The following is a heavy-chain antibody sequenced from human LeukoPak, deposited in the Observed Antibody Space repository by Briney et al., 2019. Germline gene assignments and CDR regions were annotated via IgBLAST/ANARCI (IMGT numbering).Heavy chain of an antibody. CDR2: ISAYNGNT. D-gene: IGHD3-22*01. J-gene: IGHJ5*02. Sequence: ASVKVSCKASGYTFTSYGISWVRQAPGQGLEWMGWISAYNGNTNYAQKLQGRVTMTTDTSTSTAYMELRSLRSDDTAVYYCARDLRYYDSSGAWWFDPWGQGTLVTVSS. CDR3: ARDLRYYDSSGAWWFDP. V-gene: IGHV1-18*01. CDR1: GYTFTSYG.